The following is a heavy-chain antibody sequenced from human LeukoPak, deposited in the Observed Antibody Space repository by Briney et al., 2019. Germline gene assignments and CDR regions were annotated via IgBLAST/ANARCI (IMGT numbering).Heavy chain of an antibody. CDR1: GGSISSTKYY. Sequence: KPLETLSLTCSVSGGSISSTKYYWGWIRQPPGEGLEWIGSIYYNGNTYDSPSLKSRVTMSVDTSKDLFSLKLSSVTAADTAVYYCAYGGSGGSFDVWGQGTLVTVSS. V-gene: IGHV4-39*07. J-gene: IGHJ3*01. CDR2: IYYNGNT. CDR3: AYGGSGGSFDV. D-gene: IGHD4-23*01.